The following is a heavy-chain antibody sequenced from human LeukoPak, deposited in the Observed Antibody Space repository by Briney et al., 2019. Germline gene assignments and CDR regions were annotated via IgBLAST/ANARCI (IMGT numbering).Heavy chain of an antibody. CDR1: GFTVITND. D-gene: IGHD2-21*01. J-gene: IGHJ4*02. Sequence: PGGSLRLSCADSGFTVITNDMTWVRQAPGKGLEWVSVLYSDGNTKYADSVQGRFTISRDNSKNTLYLEMNSLSPDDTAVYYCERGVEPLIANTMAYCGQGTLVTVSS. CDR3: ERGVEPLIANTMAY. V-gene: IGHV3-53*01. CDR2: LYSDGNT.